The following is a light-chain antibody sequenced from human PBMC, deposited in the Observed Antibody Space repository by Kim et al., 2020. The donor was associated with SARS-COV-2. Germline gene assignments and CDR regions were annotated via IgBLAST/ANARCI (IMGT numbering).Light chain of an antibody. J-gene: IGLJ2*01. V-gene: IGLV6-57*03. CDR1: SGRVASNY. CDR2: ADD. CDR3: QSYDSSNPVV. Sequence: TGATACTRRSGRVASNYVQWYQHQPRGAPTTVIYADDQRPPGGPDRLSGSIDSSSNAASLTSSGLKAEDEADYYCQSYDSSNPVVFGGGTQLTVL.